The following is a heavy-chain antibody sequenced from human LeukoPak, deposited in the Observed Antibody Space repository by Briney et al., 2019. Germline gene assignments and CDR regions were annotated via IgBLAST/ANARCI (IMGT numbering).Heavy chain of an antibody. V-gene: IGHV3-21*01. Sequence: GGSLRLSCAASGFTFSGYTMNWVRQAPGKGLEWVSSISSSSSYIYYADSVKGRFTISRDNAKNSLYLQMNSLRAEDTAVYYCAREPPGATRGFDYWGQGTLVTVSS. CDR2: ISSSSSYI. CDR3: AREPPGATRGFDY. D-gene: IGHD1-26*01. J-gene: IGHJ4*02. CDR1: GFTFSGYT.